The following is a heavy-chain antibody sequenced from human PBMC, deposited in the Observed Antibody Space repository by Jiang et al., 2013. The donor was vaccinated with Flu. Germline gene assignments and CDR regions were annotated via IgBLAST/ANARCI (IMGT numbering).Heavy chain of an antibody. CDR3: ARDLMAAAGTDLVDY. J-gene: IGHJ4*02. V-gene: IGHV4-38-2*02. D-gene: IGHD6-13*01. Sequence: GLVEAFGRPLSLTCTVSGYSISSGYYWGWIRQPPGKGLEWIGSIYHSGSTYYNPSLKSRVTISVDTSKNQFSLKLSSVTAADTAVYYCARDLMAAAGTDLVDYWGQGTLVTVSS. CDR1: GYSISSGYY. CDR2: IYHSGST.